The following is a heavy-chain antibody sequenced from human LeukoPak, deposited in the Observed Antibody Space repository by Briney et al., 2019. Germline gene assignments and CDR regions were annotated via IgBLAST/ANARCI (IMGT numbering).Heavy chain of an antibody. CDR1: GFTFNNYT. CDR3: ARDYADYVGYFFFDY. CDR2: ISGGGETT. V-gene: IGHV3-23*01. J-gene: IGHJ4*02. Sequence: GGSLRLSCAASGFTFNNYTMNWVRQAPGKGLEWVSSISGGGETTHYADSAKGRFTISRDNSQNTLYLQMNSLRAEDTAVYYCARDYADYVGYFFFDYWGQGTLVTVSS. D-gene: IGHD4-17*01.